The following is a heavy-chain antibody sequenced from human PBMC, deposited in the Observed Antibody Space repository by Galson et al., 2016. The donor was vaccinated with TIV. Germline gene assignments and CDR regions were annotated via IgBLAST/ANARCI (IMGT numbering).Heavy chain of an antibody. CDR2: IKSETDGGTI. V-gene: IGHV3-15*01. J-gene: IGHJ2*01. Sequence: SLRLSCAASGFTFSNAWMSWVRQAPGKGLEWLGRIKSETDGGTIDYAASVRGRFRISRDDSKDTLYLEMNSLKTEDTAVYFCATEEIVVVVDTNWYFDLWGRGTLVTVSS. D-gene: IGHD2-15*01. CDR1: GFTFSNAW. CDR3: ATEEIVVVVDTNWYFDL.